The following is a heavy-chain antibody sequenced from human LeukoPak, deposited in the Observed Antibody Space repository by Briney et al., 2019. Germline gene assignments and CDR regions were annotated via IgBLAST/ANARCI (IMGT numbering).Heavy chain of an antibody. Sequence: GGSLRLSCAASGFTFSSYEMNWVRQAPGKGLEWVSYISSSGSTIYNADSVKGRFTISRDNAKNSLYLQMNSLRAEDTAVYYCARVYSSSIPDYWGQGTLVTVSS. CDR1: GFTFSSYE. V-gene: IGHV3-48*03. CDR2: ISSSGSTI. J-gene: IGHJ4*02. CDR3: ARVYSSSIPDY. D-gene: IGHD6-6*01.